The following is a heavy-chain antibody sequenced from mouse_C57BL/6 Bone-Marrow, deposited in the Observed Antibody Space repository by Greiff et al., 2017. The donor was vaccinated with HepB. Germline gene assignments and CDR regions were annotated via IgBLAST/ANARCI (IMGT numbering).Heavy chain of an antibody. J-gene: IGHJ4*01. CDR2: IYPRDGST. Sequence: VQLQQSGPELVKPGASVKLSCKASGYTFTSYDINWVKQRPGQGLEWIGWIYPRDGSTKYTEKFKGKATLTVDTSSRTAYMELHSLPSEGSAVYVCARWDHIYYDYGYYCALDYWGQGTSVTVTS. D-gene: IGHD2-4*01. CDR1: GYTFTSYD. CDR3: ARWDHIYYDYGYYCALDY. V-gene: IGHV1-85*01.